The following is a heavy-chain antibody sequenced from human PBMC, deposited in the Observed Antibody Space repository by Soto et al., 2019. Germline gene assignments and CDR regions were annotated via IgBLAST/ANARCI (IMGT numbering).Heavy chain of an antibody. V-gene: IGHV3-21*01. CDR2: ISSSSSYI. D-gene: IGHD6-25*01. CDR3: AREAGLRLQPFV. Sequence: PGGSLRLSCAASGFTLSTYWMHWVRHSPGKGLECVSSISSSSSYIYYADSVKGRFTISRDNAKNSLYLQMNSLRAEDTAVYYCAREAGLRLQPFVWGQGTLVTVSS. CDR1: GFTLSTYW. J-gene: IGHJ4*02.